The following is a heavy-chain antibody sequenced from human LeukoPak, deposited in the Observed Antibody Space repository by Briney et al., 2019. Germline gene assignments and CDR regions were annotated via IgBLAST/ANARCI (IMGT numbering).Heavy chain of an antibody. CDR1: GFTFSDYG. CDR2: VWEDGSNK. CDR3: AKDVDSNSPHDAFDI. D-gene: IGHD6-6*01. Sequence: PGGSLRLSCVASGFTFSDYGMRWVRQAPGKGLGWEADVWEDGSNKYYADCVKGRFTISRDNSKNTLYLQMNSLRVEDTAVYYCAKDVDSNSPHDAFDIWGQGTMVTVSS. J-gene: IGHJ3*02. V-gene: IGHV3-33*06.